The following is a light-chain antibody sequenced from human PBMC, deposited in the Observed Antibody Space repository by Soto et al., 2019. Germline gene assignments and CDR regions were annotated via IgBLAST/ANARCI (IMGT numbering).Light chain of an antibody. J-gene: IGLJ1*01. CDR2: EVS. V-gene: IGLV2-14*01. CDR1: SSDVGGYNY. Sequence: QSVLTQPASVSGSPGQSITISCTGTSSDVGGYNYVSWYQQHPGKAPKLMIYEVSNRPSGVSNRFSGSKSGNTASVTISGLQAEDEADYYCSSYTSSSTLVFGTGTKVTVL. CDR3: SSYTSSSTLV.